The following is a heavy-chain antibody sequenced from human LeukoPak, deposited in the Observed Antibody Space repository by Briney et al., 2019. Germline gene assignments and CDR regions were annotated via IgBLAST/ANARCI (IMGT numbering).Heavy chain of an antibody. Sequence: GGSLRLSCVASGFTFKNYWMSWVRQAPGKGLEWVANIKQDGSERYYVGSVKGRFTISRDNAKSSLYLEMNNLSGEDTALYYCARDSTLIDCDYWGQGTLVTVSP. J-gene: IGHJ4*02. V-gene: IGHV3-7*01. CDR2: IKQDGSER. CDR3: ARDSTLIDCDY. D-gene: IGHD2-21*01. CDR1: GFTFKNYW.